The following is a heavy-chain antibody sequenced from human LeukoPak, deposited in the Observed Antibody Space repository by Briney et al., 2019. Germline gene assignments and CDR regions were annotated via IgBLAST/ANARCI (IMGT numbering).Heavy chain of an antibody. CDR2: IYHSGST. D-gene: IGHD3-16*01. CDR1: GGSISSGSYS. J-gene: IGHJ3*02. Sequence: SETLSLTCAVSGGSISSGSYSWSWIRQPPGKGLEWIGYIYHSGSTYYNPSLKSRVTISVDRSKNQFSLKLSSVTAADTAVYYCARGGARLGELPSENSANAFDIWGQGTMVTVSS. V-gene: IGHV4-30-2*01. CDR3: ARGGARLGELPSENSANAFDI.